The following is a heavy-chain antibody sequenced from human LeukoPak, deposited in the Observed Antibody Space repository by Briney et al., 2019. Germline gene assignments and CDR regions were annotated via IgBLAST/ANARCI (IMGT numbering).Heavy chain of an antibody. J-gene: IGHJ4*02. Sequence: TSETLSLTCTVSGGSISSGSYYWSWIRQPAGKGLEWIGRIYTSRSTNYNPSLKSRVTISVDTSKNQFSLKLSSVTAADTAVYYCARERGISCSSTSCYTYYFDYWGQGTLVTVSS. D-gene: IGHD2-2*02. CDR3: ARERGISCSSTSCYTYYFDY. CDR1: GGSISSGSYY. CDR2: IYTSRST. V-gene: IGHV4-61*02.